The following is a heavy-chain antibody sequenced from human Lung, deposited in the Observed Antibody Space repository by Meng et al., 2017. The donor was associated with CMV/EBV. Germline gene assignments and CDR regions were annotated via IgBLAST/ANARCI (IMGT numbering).Heavy chain of an antibody. J-gene: IGHJ5*02. Sequence: QITLKESGPTLVKPTQTLTLTCTFSGFSLSTSGVAVGWIRQPPGKALEWLAIIYWDDDGRYTPSLKSRLTITKDTSKNQVVFTMTNMDPVDTGTYYCTSQYCSDGSRYCWFDPWGQGTLVTVSS. V-gene: IGHV2-5*02. CDR1: GFSLSTSGVA. D-gene: IGHD2-15*01. CDR3: TSQYCSDGSRYCWFDP. CDR2: IYWDDDG.